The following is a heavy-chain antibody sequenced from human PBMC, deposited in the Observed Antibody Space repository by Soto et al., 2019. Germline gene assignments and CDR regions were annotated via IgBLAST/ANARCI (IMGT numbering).Heavy chain of an antibody. J-gene: IGHJ3*02. V-gene: IGHV4-61*01. CDR1: GGSVSSGSYY. CDR3: AAAGTIESYAFDI. CDR2: IYYSGST. Sequence: QVQLQESGPGLVKPSETLSLTCTVSGGSVSSGSYYWSWIRQPPGKGLEWIGYIYYSGSTNYNPSLKSRVTISVETSKHQFALKVNSVPAADTAVYYCAAAGTIESYAFDIWGQGTMVTVSS. D-gene: IGHD6-13*01.